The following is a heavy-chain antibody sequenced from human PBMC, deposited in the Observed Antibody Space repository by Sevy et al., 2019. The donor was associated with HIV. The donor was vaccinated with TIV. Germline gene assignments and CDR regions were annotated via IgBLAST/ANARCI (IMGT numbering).Heavy chain of an antibody. J-gene: IGHJ4*02. V-gene: IGHV3-23*01. CDR1: GFTFSSYA. Sequence: GGSLRLSCAASGFTFSSYAMRWVRQAPGKGLEWVSAISGSGGSTYYADSVKGRFTISRDNSKNTLYLQMNSLRAEDTAVYYCAKEPLPVGEIAVAELDYWGQGTLVTVSS. CDR2: ISGSGGST. D-gene: IGHD6-19*01. CDR3: AKEPLPVGEIAVAELDY.